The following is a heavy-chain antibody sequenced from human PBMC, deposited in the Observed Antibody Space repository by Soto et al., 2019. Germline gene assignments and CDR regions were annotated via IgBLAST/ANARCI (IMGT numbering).Heavy chain of an antibody. CDR2: INPNSGGR. J-gene: IGHJ4*02. CDR3: GREYGWARYESDY. CDR1: QSTFTGYY. V-gene: IGHV1-2*04. D-gene: IGHD3-10*01. Sequence: ASVKVSCKGSQSTFTGYYMHWVRQAPGQGLEWIGWINPNSGGRKYAQMFQGCVTMTRDTSISTAYMELSRLRSDDTAVYYCGREYGWARYESDYRGQGTLVTVSS.